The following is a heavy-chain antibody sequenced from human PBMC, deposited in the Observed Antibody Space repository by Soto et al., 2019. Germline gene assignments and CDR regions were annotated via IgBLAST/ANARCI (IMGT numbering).Heavy chain of an antibody. CDR1: GYTFTRYG. CDR3: ARTSVRAAAGTFDY. D-gene: IGHD6-13*01. CDR2: ISGYNGDT. J-gene: IGHJ4*02. V-gene: IGHV1-18*01. Sequence: ASVKVSCKASGYTFTRYGISWVRQAPGQGLEWMGWISGYNGDTKYAQKFQGRVTMTVDTSTTTAYMELRSLTSDDRAVYYCARTSVRAAAGTFDYWGQGTLVTVSS.